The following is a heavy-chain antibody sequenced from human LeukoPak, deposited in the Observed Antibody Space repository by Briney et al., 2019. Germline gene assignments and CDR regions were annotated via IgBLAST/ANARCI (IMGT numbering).Heavy chain of an antibody. D-gene: IGHD3-3*01. V-gene: IGHV1-69*13. CDR3: ARRGRGVASGYDY. Sequence: ASVKVSCKASGGTFSSYAISWVRQAPGQGLEWMGGIIPIFGTANYAQKFQGRVTITADESTSTAYVELSSLRSEDTAVYYCARRGRGVASGYDYWGQGTLVTVSS. CDR1: GGTFSSYA. CDR2: IIPIFGTA. J-gene: IGHJ4*02.